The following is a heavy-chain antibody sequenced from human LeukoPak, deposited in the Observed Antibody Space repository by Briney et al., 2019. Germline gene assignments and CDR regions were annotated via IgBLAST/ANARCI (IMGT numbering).Heavy chain of an antibody. V-gene: IGHV3-43D*03. Sequence: GGSLRLSCAASGFTFDDYAMHWVRQAPGKGLEWVSLISWDGGSTYYADSVKGRFTTSRDNSKNSLYLQMNSLRAEDTALYYCAKDRAPYYYGSAYDYWGQGTLVTVSS. CDR1: GFTFDDYA. CDR3: AKDRAPYYYGSAYDY. J-gene: IGHJ4*02. CDR2: ISWDGGST. D-gene: IGHD3-10*01.